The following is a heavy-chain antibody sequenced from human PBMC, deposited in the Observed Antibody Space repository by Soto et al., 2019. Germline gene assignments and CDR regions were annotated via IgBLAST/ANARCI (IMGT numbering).Heavy chain of an antibody. D-gene: IGHD3-16*02. V-gene: IGHV1-69*13. CDR3: ARDLLIVWNYGMDV. J-gene: IGHJ6*02. CDR2: IIPIFGTA. Sequence: LVKVSCKASGGTFSSYAISWVRQAPGQGLEWMGGIIPIFGTANYAQKFQGRVTITADGSTSTAYMELSSLRSEDTAVYYCARDLLIVWNYGMDVWGQGTTVTVSS. CDR1: GGTFSSYA.